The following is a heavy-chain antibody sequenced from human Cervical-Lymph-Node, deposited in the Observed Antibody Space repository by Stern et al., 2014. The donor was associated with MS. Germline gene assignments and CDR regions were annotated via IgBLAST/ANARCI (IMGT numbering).Heavy chain of an antibody. Sequence: QVQLQESGPGLVKPSETLSLTCSVSGGSISSYYWNWIRQPPGKGLEWIANVHYSGTTNYNPPLKSRVTILLDTPLKQISLKLTAGTAADTAVYYCAGSGTYYPDYWGQGILVTVSS. CDR2: VHYSGTT. V-gene: IGHV4-59*08. J-gene: IGHJ4*02. CDR1: GGSISSYY. CDR3: AGSGTYYPDY. D-gene: IGHD3-3*01.